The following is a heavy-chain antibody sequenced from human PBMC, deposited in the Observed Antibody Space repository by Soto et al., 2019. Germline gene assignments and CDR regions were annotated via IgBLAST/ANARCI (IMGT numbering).Heavy chain of an antibody. CDR1: GFTFSSYG. CDR2: ISYDGSNK. V-gene: IGHV3-30*18. CDR3: AKEKALRFLEIWPMDV. D-gene: IGHD3-3*01. J-gene: IGHJ6*02. Sequence: GGSLRLSCAASGFTFSSYGMHWVRQAPGKGLEWVAVISYDGSNKYYTDSVKGRFTISRDNSKNTLYLQMNSLRAEDTAVYYCAKEKALRFLEIWPMDVWGQGTTVTVSS.